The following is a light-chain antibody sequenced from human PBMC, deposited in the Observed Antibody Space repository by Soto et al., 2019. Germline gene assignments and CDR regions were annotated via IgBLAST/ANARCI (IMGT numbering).Light chain of an antibody. J-gene: IGKJ1*01. V-gene: IGKV1-5*03. Sequence: DIHMSQSPSTLSASVGDRVTITCRASQSISSWLAWYQQKPGKAPKLLIYTASSLESGVPSRFSGSGSGTEFTLTISSLQPEDFATYYCQQNNSYPRTFGQGTKVDIK. CDR3: QQNNSYPRT. CDR1: QSISSW. CDR2: TAS.